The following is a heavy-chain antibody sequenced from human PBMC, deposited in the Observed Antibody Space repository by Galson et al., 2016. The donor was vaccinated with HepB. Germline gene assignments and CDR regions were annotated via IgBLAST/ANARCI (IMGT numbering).Heavy chain of an antibody. D-gene: IGHD5-18*01. V-gene: IGHV3-48*02. CDR3: AREVGGLKLDTTWMGFYFDN. Sequence: SLRLSCAASELSFSSYSMNWGRQAPGKGLEWVSYISSSTSAIYYADSVKGRFTISRANAKKSPYLQMNSLIDDDTAVYYCAREVGGLKLDTTWMGFYFDNWGQGTLVTISS. CDR2: ISSSTSAI. J-gene: IGHJ4*02. CDR1: ELSFSSYS.